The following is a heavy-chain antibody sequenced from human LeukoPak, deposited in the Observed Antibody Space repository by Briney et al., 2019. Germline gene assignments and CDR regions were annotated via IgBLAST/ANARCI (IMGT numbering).Heavy chain of an antibody. J-gene: IGHJ2*01. CDR2: IYPSDPDT. CDR1: GYIFTNYW. D-gene: IGHD2-2*01. Sequence: GESLKVSCKGSGYIFTNYWIGWVRQMPGKGLECMGIIYPSDPDTTYGPSFQGQVSISVDKSSGTAYLQWTSLKSSDTAMYYCARLGAIVVIPDAMPDWYFDLWGRGTLVTVSS. V-gene: IGHV5-51*01. CDR3: ARLGAIVVIPDAMPDWYFDL.